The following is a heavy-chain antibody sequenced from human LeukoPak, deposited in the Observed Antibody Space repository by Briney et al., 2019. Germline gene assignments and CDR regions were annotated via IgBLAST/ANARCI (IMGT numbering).Heavy chain of an antibody. CDR2: INHSGST. J-gene: IGHJ4*02. CDR1: GGSLSGYY. CDR3: ARSGSYYGDFDY. V-gene: IGHV4-34*01. D-gene: IGHD1-26*01. Sequence: PSETLSLTCAVYGGSLSGYYWSWIRQPPGKGLEWIGEINHSGSTNYNPSLKSRVTISVDTSKNQFSLKLSSVTAADTAVYYCARSGSYYGDFDYWGQGTLVTVSS.